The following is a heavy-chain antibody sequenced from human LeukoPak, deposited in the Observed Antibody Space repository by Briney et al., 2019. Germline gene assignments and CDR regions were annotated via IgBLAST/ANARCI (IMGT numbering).Heavy chain of an antibody. Sequence: ASVKVSCKASGYTFTGYYMPWVRQAPGQGLEWMGWINPNSGGTNYAQKFQGRVTMTRDTSISTAYMELSRLRSDDTAVYYCAVWGYCSSTSCFGGFVPWGQGTLVTVSS. CDR2: INPNSGGT. V-gene: IGHV1-2*02. CDR3: AVWGYCSSTSCFGGFVP. D-gene: IGHD2-2*01. CDR1: GYTFTGYY. J-gene: IGHJ5*02.